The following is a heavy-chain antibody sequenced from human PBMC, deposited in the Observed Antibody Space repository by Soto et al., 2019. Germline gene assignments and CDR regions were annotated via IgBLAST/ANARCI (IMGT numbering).Heavy chain of an antibody. CDR2: IDWDDEK. J-gene: IGHJ6*02. CDR3: ARIIAAVAGKDVLGDYYGMDV. D-gene: IGHD6-19*01. CDR1: GFSLSTSGMF. V-gene: IGHV2-70*01. Sequence: SGPTLVNPTQTLTLTCTFSGFSLSTSGMFVSWIRQPPGRALECLALIDWDDEKYYSTSLKTRLTISKDTSKNQVVLTMTNMDPVDTATYYCARIIAAVAGKDVLGDYYGMDVWGQGTTVTVSS.